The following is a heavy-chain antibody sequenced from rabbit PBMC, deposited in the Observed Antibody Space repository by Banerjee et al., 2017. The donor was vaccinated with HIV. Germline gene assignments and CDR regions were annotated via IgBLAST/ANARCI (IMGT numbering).Heavy chain of an antibody. CDR3: ARGSGYAGDGFNL. D-gene: IGHD4-2*01. CDR2: IYTGSSGST. CDR1: GFSFSSSYY. J-gene: IGHJ4*01. V-gene: IGHV1S40*01. Sequence: QSLEESGGGLVQPEGSLTLTCTASGFSFSSSYYMCWVRQAPGKGLEWIGCIYTGSSGSTYYASWAKGRFTISKTSSTTVTLQMTSLTATDTATYFCARGSGYAGDGFNLWGPGTL.